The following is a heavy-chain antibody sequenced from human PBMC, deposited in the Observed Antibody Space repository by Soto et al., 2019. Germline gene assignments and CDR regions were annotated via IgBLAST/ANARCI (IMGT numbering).Heavy chain of an antibody. D-gene: IGHD2-8*01. CDR2: IYYTGNT. Sequence: PSETLCISCTFSVDSLRISYHYWAWIRQLRGKGLEWIGSIYYTGNTYYNPSLKSRVSISVDMATNEISLRLRAESIADTAVYYCVRVEMYAGEFTPNFDYWGQGTLVTVSS. CDR1: VDSLRISYHY. J-gene: IGHJ4*02. CDR3: VRVEMYAGEFTPNFDY. V-gene: IGHV4-39*01.